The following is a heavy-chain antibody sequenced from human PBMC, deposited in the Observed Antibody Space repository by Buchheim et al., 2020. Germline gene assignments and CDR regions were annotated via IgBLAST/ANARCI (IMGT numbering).Heavy chain of an antibody. J-gene: IGHJ4*02. V-gene: IGHV4-30-2*01. CDR3: ARGGVTNYGAGGY. CDR2: IYLSGST. CDR1: GGSISSGGYS. Sequence: QLQLQESGSGLVKPSQTLSLTCTVSGGSISSGGYSWNWIRQPPGKGLEWIGSIYLSGSTYYNPSLKSRGTISVDRSRNHFSLSLNSVTAADTAVYYCARGGVTNYGAGGYWGQGIL. D-gene: IGHD4-17*01.